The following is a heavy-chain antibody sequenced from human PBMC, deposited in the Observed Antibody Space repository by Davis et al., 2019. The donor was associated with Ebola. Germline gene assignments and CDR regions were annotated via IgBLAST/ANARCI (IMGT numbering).Heavy chain of an antibody. CDR3: ARDPGLKSYWYTMDV. Sequence: PGGSLRLSCAASGFTFSSYAMHWVRQAPGKGLECVAVVSYDGSNKYYPDSVKGRFSISRDNSKNTLFLQVNSLRPEDTAVYYCARDPGLKSYWYTMDVWGQGTTVTVSS. J-gene: IGHJ6*02. D-gene: IGHD2-8*02. V-gene: IGHV3-30-3*01. CDR2: VSYDGSNK. CDR1: GFTFSSYA.